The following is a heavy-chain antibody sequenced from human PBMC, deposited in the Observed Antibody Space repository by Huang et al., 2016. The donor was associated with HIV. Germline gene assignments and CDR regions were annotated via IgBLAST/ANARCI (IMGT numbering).Heavy chain of an antibody. V-gene: IGHV3-74*01. Sequence: EVRLVETGGGLVQPGGSLRLSCAASGFTLSRYWMHWVRQATEKGLVWVSRMTSDGSSTNYADSVKGRFTMSRDNAKNTLYLQMNSLRAEDTAVYYCAREGSPTGGGVVTKGVWYFDLWGRGTLVTVSS. CDR2: MTSDGSST. CDR1: GFTLSRYW. D-gene: IGHD2-21*02. J-gene: IGHJ2*01. CDR3: AREGSPTGGGVVTKGVWYFDL.